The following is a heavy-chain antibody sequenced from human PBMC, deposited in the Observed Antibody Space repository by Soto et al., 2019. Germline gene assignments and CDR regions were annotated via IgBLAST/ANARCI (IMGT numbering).Heavy chain of an antibody. V-gene: IGHV4-59*08. D-gene: IGHD3-10*01. Sequence: PSETLSLTCTVSGGSISSYYWSWIRQPPGKGLEWIGYIYYSGSTNYNPSLKSRVTISVDTSKNQFSLKLSSVTAADTAVYYCARTTLITMVRGAPNWFDPWGQGTLVTVSS. CDR2: IYYSGST. CDR1: GGSISSYY. CDR3: ARTTLITMVRGAPNWFDP. J-gene: IGHJ5*02.